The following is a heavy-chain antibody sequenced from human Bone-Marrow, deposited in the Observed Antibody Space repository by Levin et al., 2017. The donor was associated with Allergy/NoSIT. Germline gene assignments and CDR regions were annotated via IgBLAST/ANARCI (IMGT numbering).Heavy chain of an antibody. V-gene: IGHV6-1*01. CDR2: TYYRTKWFN. Sequence: PSQTLSLTCAISGDSVSSASAAWNWIRQSPSRGLEWLGRTYYRTKWFNDYAVSVKSRITINPDRFRNQFSLQLNSVTPEDTAVYYCAREDPSGNYYNWFDPWGQGTLVTVSS. CDR1: GDSVSSASAA. D-gene: IGHD1-26*01. CDR3: AREDPSGNYYNWFDP. J-gene: IGHJ5*02.